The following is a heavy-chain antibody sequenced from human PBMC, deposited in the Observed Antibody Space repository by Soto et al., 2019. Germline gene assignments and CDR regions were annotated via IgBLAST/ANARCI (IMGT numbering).Heavy chain of an antibody. Sequence: SETLSLTCAVYGGSFSGYYWSWIRQPPGKGLEWIGEINHSGSTNYNPSLKSRVTISVDTSKNQFSLKLSSVTAADTAVYYCARARVASSCCPFDYWGQGTLVTVSS. J-gene: IGHJ4*02. CDR2: INHSGST. D-gene: IGHD2-15*01. V-gene: IGHV4-34*01. CDR3: ARARVASSCCPFDY. CDR1: GGSFSGYY.